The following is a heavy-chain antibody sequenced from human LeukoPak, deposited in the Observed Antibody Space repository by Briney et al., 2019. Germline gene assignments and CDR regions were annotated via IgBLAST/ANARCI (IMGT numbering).Heavy chain of an antibody. J-gene: IGHJ4*02. CDR1: GFTFRSYA. CDR3: AKDGSGDYEDY. V-gene: IGHV3-23*01. CDR2: ISGSGGST. Sequence: GGSLRLSCAASGFTFRSYAMSWVRQAPGKGLEWVSAISGSGGSTYYADSVKGRSTISRDNSKNTLYLQMNSLRADDTAVYYCAKDGSGDYEDYWGQGTLVTVSS. D-gene: IGHD4-17*01.